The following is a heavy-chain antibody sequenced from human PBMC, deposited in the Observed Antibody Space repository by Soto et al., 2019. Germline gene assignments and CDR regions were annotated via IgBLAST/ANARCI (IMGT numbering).Heavy chain of an antibody. CDR1: GFTFSSYD. Sequence: LRVTCAASGFTFSSYDMSWVRQAPGKGLEWVSAISGSGGSTYYADSVKGRFTISRDNSKNTLYLQMNSLRAEDTAVYYCAKEEAGYYGSGSYNYYGMDVWGQGTTVTAP. CDR2: ISGSGGST. CDR3: AKEEAGYYGSGSYNYYGMDV. V-gene: IGHV3-23*01. J-gene: IGHJ6*02. D-gene: IGHD3-10*01.